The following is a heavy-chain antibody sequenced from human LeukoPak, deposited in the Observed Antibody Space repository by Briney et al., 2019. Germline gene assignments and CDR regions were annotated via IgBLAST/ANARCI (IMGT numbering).Heavy chain of an antibody. J-gene: IGHJ4*02. CDR2: ISGSGDTT. CDR1: GFIFSSYA. CDR3: ARDPDSSSWYGTFAY. D-gene: IGHD6-13*01. V-gene: IGHV3-23*01. Sequence: PGGSLRLSCTASGFIFSSYAMNWVRQAPGKGLEWLSAISGSGDTTYYADSVRGRFTISRDNSKNTLYLQMNSLSAEDTAVYYCARDPDSSSWYGTFAYWGQGSLVAVSS.